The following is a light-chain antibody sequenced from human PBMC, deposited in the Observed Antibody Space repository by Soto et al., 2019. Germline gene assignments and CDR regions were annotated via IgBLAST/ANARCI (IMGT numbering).Light chain of an antibody. Sequence: SYELTQPPSVSVSPGQTATFTCSADKLGDKFVCWYQQKPGQSPVLVMFQDNKRPSGIPERYSGSNSGNTATLTIRGTQTMDEADYYCQAWDSSSAVVFGGGTKLTVL. J-gene: IGLJ2*01. CDR1: KLGDKF. V-gene: IGLV3-1*01. CDR2: QDN. CDR3: QAWDSSSAVV.